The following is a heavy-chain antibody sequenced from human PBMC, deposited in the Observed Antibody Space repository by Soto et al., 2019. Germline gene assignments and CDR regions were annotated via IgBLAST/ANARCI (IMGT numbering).Heavy chain of an antibody. J-gene: IGHJ6*03. V-gene: IGHV1-18*01. D-gene: IGHD2-15*01. Sequence: QVQLVQSGAEVKKPGASVKVSCKASGYTFTSYGISWVRQATGQGLEWMGWISAYNGNTNYAQKRQGRVTMTTDTSTSTAYMELSSLRSDDKAVYYCAREGRHIVVVVAATPFYYYYMDVWGKGTTVTVSS. CDR3: AREGRHIVVVVAATPFYYYYMDV. CDR2: ISAYNGNT. CDR1: GYTFTSYG.